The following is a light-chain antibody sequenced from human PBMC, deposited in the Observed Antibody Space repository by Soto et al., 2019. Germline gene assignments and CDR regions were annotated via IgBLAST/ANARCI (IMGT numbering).Light chain of an antibody. Sequence: DIQMTQSPSTLSASVGDRVTITCRASQSISSWLAWYQQKPGKAPKLLIYDASSLESGVPSRFSGGGSGTEFTLTISSLQPDDFATYYCQQYNSYSWTFDQGTK. CDR1: QSISSW. CDR3: QQYNSYSWT. CDR2: DAS. V-gene: IGKV1-5*01. J-gene: IGKJ1*01.